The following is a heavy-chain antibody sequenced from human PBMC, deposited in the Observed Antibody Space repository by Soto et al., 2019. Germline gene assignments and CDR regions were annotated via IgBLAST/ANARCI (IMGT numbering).Heavy chain of an antibody. CDR2: ISTSIDAT. J-gene: IGHJ4*02. D-gene: IGHD6-6*01. V-gene: IGHV3-23*01. CDR3: AKDRTVAARNFDY. CDR1: GFGFSNYA. Sequence: QAGGSLRLSCAASGFGFSNYAMQGVLQAPGKGLEWVSSISTSIDATYYADSVKGRFTISRDDSKNTLYLQMNSLRAEDSAVYYCAKDRTVAARNFDYWGQGTQVTVSS.